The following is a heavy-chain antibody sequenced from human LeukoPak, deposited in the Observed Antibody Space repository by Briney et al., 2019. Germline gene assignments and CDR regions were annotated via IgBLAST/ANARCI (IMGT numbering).Heavy chain of an antibody. J-gene: IGHJ4*02. V-gene: IGHV3-30-3*01. Sequence: GGSLRLSCAASGLTFSSYAMHWVRQAPGKGLEWVAVISYDGSNKYYADSVKGRFTISRDNSKNTLYLQMNSLRAEDTAVYYCARDGAHYYDFWSGYPIDYWGQGTLVTVSS. CDR1: GLTFSSYA. CDR3: ARDGAHYYDFWSGYPIDY. CDR2: ISYDGSNK. D-gene: IGHD3-3*01.